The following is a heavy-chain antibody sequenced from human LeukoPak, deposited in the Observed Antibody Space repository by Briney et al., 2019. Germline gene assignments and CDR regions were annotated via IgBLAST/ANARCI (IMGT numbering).Heavy chain of an antibody. CDR1: GFTFSTYA. D-gene: IGHD3-10*01. J-gene: IGHJ4*02. CDR2: INDSGDNT. Sequence: GGSLRLSCAASGFTFSTYAINWVRQAPGKGLERVSVINDSGDNTFYADSVKGRFTISRDNSRNTVYLQMSSLGGEDTAVFYFVRSLKVNLVGFDYWGQGTLVTVSS. CDR3: VRSLKVNLVGFDY. V-gene: IGHV3-23*01.